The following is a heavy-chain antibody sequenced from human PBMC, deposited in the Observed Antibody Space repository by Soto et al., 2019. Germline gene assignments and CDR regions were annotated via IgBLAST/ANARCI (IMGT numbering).Heavy chain of an antibody. V-gene: IGHV1-3*01. J-gene: IGHJ4*02. CDR2: INAGNGNT. CDR3: ARAPGGPGIAEY. CDR1: GYTFTSYA. D-gene: IGHD6-13*01. Sequence: ASVKVSCKASGYTFTSYAMHSVRQAPGQRLEWMGWINAGNGNTKYSQKFQGRVTITRDTSASTAYMELSSLRSEDTAVYYCARAPGGPGIAEYWGQGTLVTVSS.